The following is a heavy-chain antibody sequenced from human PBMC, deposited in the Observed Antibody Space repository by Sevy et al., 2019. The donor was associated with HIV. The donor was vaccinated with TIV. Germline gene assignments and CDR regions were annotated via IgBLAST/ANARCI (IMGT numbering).Heavy chain of an antibody. D-gene: IGHD5-12*01. J-gene: IGHJ5*02. V-gene: IGHV4-59*01. Sequence: SETLSLTCTVSGGSISAYHWSWIRQPPGKGLEYIGYIHYTGTTNYNPTLKSRVTISVDTSKNQFSLKLSSVTAADTALYYWARAPPVRSGDDSLNWFDPWGQGTLVTVSS. CDR3: ARAPPVRSGDDSLNWFDP. CDR2: IHYTGTT. CDR1: GGSISAYH.